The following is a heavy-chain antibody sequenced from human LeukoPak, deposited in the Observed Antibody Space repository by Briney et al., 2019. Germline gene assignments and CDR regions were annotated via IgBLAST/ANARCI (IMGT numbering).Heavy chain of an antibody. J-gene: IGHJ4*02. CDR2: INPNSGGT. CDR1: GYTFTGYY. D-gene: IGHD3-10*01. Sequence: ASVKVSCKASGYTFTGYYMHWVRQAPGRGLEWMGWINPNSGGTNYAQKFQGRVTMTRDTSISTAYMELSRLRSDDTAVYYCARSLLWFGESYYFDYWGQGTLVTVSS. CDR3: ARSLLWFGESYYFDY. V-gene: IGHV1-2*02.